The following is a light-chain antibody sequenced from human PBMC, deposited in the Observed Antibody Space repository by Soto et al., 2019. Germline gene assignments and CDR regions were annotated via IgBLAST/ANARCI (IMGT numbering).Light chain of an antibody. CDR2: GNT. CDR1: SSNIGAGFH. J-gene: IGLJ1*01. CDR3: QSYDSSLSGYV. V-gene: IGLV1-40*01. Sequence: QPVLTQPPSVSGAPGQRVTFSCTGSSSNIGAGFHVHWYQQLPGTAPKLLIWGNTNRPSGVPDRFSGSKSGTSASLAITGLQAEDEADYYCQSYDSSLSGYVFGTGTKLTVL.